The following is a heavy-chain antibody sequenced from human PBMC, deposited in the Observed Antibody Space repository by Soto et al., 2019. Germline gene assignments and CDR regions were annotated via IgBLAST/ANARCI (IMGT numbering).Heavy chain of an antibody. Sequence: QVELVQSGAEVRKPGSSVRVSCKTSRDTFNTYALSWVRQAPGQGLEWLGGIMPFINTANYAQKFQGRVTSTADGSTSTVYMDLRSLRSDDTAVYFCARGGYSSSWRLDYWGQGTLVTVSS. J-gene: IGHJ4*02. CDR1: RDTFNTYA. V-gene: IGHV1-69*01. D-gene: IGHD6-13*01. CDR2: IMPFINTA. CDR3: ARGGYSSSWRLDY.